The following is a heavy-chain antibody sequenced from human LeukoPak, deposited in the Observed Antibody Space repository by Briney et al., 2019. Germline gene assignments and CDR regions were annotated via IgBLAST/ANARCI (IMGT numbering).Heavy chain of an antibody. CDR3: ANFGYYDILTGY. CDR1: GFTFSSYG. D-gene: IGHD3-9*01. J-gene: IGHJ4*02. CDR2: IRYDGSNK. Sequence: GGSLRLSCAASGFTFSSYGMHWVRQAPGKGLEWVAFIRYDGSNKYYADSVKGRFTISRDNAKNSLYLQMKSLRAEDTAVYYCANFGYYDILTGYWGQGTLVTVSS. V-gene: IGHV3-30*02.